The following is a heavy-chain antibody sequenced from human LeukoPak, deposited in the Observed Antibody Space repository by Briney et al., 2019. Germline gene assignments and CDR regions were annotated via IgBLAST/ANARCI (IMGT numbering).Heavy chain of an antibody. Sequence: PGGSLRLSCAASGFTVSSNYMSWVRQAPGKGLEWVSVIYSGGSTYYADSVKGRFTISRDNSKNTLYLQVNSLRAEDTAVYYCASLETTWLVVDYWGQGTLVTVSS. CDR3: ASLETTWLVVDY. CDR2: IYSGGST. J-gene: IGHJ4*02. D-gene: IGHD6-19*01. V-gene: IGHV3-66*01. CDR1: GFTVSSNY.